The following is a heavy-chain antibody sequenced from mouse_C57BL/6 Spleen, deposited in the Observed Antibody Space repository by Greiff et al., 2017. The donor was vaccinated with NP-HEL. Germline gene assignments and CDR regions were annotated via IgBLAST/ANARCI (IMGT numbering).Heavy chain of an antibody. J-gene: IGHJ2*01. CDR1: GFTFSSYA. V-gene: IGHV5-4*01. Sequence: EVQVVESGGGLVKPGGSLKLSCAASGFTFSSYAMSWVRQTPEKRLEWVATISDGGSYTYYPDNVKGRFIISRDNAKNNLYMQMSHLKSDDTAMYYCSRYGGYYFDYWGQGTTLTVSS. D-gene: IGHD1-1*02. CDR2: ISDGGSYT. CDR3: SRYGGYYFDY.